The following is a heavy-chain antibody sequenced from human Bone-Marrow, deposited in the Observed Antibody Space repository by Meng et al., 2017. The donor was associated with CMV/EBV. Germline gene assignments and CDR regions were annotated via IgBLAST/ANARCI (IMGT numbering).Heavy chain of an antibody. J-gene: IGHJ6*02. V-gene: IGHV1-8*03. CDR1: GYTFTSYD. Sequence: ASVKVSCKASGYTFTSYDINWVRQATGQGLEWMGWMNPNSGNTGYAQKFQGRVTITRNTSISTAYMELNSLRAEDTAVYYCARDRRVGATPAGLGYYYGMDVWGQGTTVTVSS. CDR2: MNPNSGNT. D-gene: IGHD1-26*01. CDR3: ARDRRVGATPAGLGYYYGMDV.